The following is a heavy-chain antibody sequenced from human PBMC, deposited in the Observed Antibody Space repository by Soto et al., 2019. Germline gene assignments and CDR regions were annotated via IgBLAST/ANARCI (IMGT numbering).Heavy chain of an antibody. V-gene: IGHV1-18*01. CDR1: GYTFTSYG. D-gene: IGHD3-3*01. J-gene: IGHJ4*02. CDR2: ISAYNGNT. CDR3: ATVSGTEWLLEYYFDY. Sequence: ASVKVSCKASGYTFTSYGISWVRQAPGQGLEWMGWISAYNGNTNYAQKLQGRVTMTTDTSTSTAYMELRSLRSDDTAVYYCATVSGTEWLLEYYFDYWGQGTLVTVSS.